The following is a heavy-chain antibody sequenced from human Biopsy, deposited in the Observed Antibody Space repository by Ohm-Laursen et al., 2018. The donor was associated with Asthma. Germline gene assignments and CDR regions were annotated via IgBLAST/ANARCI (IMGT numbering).Heavy chain of an antibody. CDR3: ARLADCSGGACYSYGWFDP. Sequence: TLSLTCIVSGGSIRSHDWTWIRLPPGKGLEYVGVVPHTRSTNYNSSLKSRVTMTLDTSKNQYSLRLTPVSLADTAAYYCARLADCSGGACYSYGWFDPWGQGTRVTVSS. D-gene: IGHD2-15*01. CDR1: GGSIRSHD. V-gene: IGHV4-59*11. CDR2: VPHTRST. J-gene: IGHJ5*02.